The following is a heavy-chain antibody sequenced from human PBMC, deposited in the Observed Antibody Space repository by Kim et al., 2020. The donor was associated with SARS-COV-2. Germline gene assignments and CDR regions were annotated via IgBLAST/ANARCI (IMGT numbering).Heavy chain of an antibody. CDR2: T. CDR3: ARLQYSNGYGY. J-gene: IGHJ4*02. D-gene: IGHD5-18*01. Sequence: TYYADSVKGRFTISRDNSRNTLYLQMNSLRAEDTAVYYCARLQYSNGYGYWGQGTLVTVSS. V-gene: IGHV3-53*01.